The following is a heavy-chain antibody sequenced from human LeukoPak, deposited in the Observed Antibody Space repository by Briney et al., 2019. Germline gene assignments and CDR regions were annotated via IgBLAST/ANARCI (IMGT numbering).Heavy chain of an antibody. CDR1: GFTVSSSY. J-gene: IGHJ4*02. CDR3: ASPRFGGVFTY. D-gene: IGHD3-16*01. CDR2: IYSGGST. V-gene: IGHV3-66*01. Sequence: GGSLRLSCAASGFTVSSSYMTWVRQAPGKGLEWVSVIYSGGSTFYADSVKGRFTISRDSSKNTLYLQMNSLRAEDTAVYYCASPRFGGVFTYWGQGTLVTVSS.